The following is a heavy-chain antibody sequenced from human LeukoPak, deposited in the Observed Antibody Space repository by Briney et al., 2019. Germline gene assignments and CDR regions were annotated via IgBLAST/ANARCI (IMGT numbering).Heavy chain of an antibody. CDR2: IYYTGST. V-gene: IGHV4-61*08. Sequence: KPSETLSLTCTVSGASVTSGDYYWGWIRQPPGTGLEWIGYIYYTGSTNYNPSLRSRVTISVDTSKNQFSLKLYSVTAADAAVYYCARAVYGRRNDYWGQGTLVTVSS. CDR3: ARAVYGRRNDY. J-gene: IGHJ4*02. D-gene: IGHD4-17*01. CDR1: GASVTSGDYY.